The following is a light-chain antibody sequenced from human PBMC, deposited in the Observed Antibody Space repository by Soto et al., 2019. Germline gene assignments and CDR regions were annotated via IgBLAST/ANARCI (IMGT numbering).Light chain of an antibody. J-gene: IGKJ2*01. CDR2: GAS. CDR1: QSVSSN. Sequence: EIVMTQSPATLSVSPGERATLSCRASQSVSSNLAWYQQKPGQAPRLLIYGASTRATGSPARVSGSGSGTEFNLTISSLQSEDFAVYYCQRYNNWPPEYTFGQGTKLEIK. V-gene: IGKV3-15*01. CDR3: QRYNNWPPEYT.